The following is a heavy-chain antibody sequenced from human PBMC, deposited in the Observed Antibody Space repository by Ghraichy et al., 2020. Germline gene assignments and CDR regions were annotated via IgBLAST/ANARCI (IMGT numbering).Heavy chain of an antibody. D-gene: IGHD2-15*01. J-gene: IGHJ4*02. Sequence: ASVKVSCKASGYTFTSYYMHWVRQAPGQGLEWMGIINPSGGSTSYAQKFQGRVTMTRDTSTSTVYMELSSLRAEDTAVYYCASDGGYGSGGSCSTWYYFDYWGQGTLVTVSS. CDR3: ASDGGYGSGGSCSTWYYFDY. CDR2: INPSGGST. V-gene: IGHV1-46*01. CDR1: GYTFTSYY.